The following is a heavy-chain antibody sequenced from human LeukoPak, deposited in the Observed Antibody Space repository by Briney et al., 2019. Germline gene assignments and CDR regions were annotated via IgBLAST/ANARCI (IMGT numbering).Heavy chain of an antibody. D-gene: IGHD3-22*01. Sequence: GGSLRLSCAASGFSFSSYAMSWVRQAPGKGKEWVSGISGSGDNTYYADSVKGRFTISRDNSKNTLYVQVNSLGTEDTAAYYCAKGSYYDSSGSFYFDYWGQGTLVTVSS. V-gene: IGHV3-23*01. CDR3: AKGSYYDSSGSFYFDY. J-gene: IGHJ4*02. CDR2: ISGSGDNT. CDR1: GFSFSSYA.